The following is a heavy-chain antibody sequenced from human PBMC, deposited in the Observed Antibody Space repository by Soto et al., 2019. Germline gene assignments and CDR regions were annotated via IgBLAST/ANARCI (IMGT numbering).Heavy chain of an antibody. J-gene: IGHJ4*02. D-gene: IGHD2-15*01. CDR1: GGSISSSSYY. V-gene: IGHV4-39*01. CDR2: IYYSGST. CDR3: ARHTPAISISDH. Sequence: QLQLQESGPGLVKPSETLSLTCTVSGGSISSSSYYWGWIRQPPGKGLEWIGSIYYSGSTYYKPSLKIRVTISVDTSKNQFSHKLSSVTAADTAVYYCARHTPAISISDHWGQGTLVTVSS.